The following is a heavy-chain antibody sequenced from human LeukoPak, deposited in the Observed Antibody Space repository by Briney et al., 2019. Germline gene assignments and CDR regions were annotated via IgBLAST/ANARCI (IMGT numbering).Heavy chain of an antibody. CDR3: ARAVYSSSWYGAGFDY. CDR2: INPNSGGT. J-gene: IGHJ4*02. Sequence: ASVKVSCKASGYTFTGYYMHWVRQAPGQGLEWMGWINPNSGGTNYAQKFQGRVTMTRDTSISTAHMELSRLRSDDTAVYYCARAVYSSSWYGAGFDYWGQGTLVTVSS. V-gene: IGHV1-2*02. D-gene: IGHD6-13*01. CDR1: GYTFTGYY.